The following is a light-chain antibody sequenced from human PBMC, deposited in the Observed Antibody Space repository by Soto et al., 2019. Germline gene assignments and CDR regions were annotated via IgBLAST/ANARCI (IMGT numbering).Light chain of an antibody. CDR2: LGS. Sequence: DIVMTQSPLSLPVTPGEPASISCRSSPSLLHNNGYNYLDWYLQKPGQSPQLLIYLGSNRASGVPDRFSGSGSGTDFTLKISRVEAEDVGVYYCMQALQTRTFGQGTKVDIK. CDR1: PSLLHNNGYNY. V-gene: IGKV2-28*01. J-gene: IGKJ1*01. CDR3: MQALQTRT.